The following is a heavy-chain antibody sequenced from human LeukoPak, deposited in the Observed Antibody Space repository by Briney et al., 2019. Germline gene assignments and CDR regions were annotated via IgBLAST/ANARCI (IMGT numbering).Heavy chain of an antibody. J-gene: IGHJ4*02. D-gene: IGHD2-2*01. Sequence: PSETLSLTCAVYGGSFSGYYWSWIRRPPGKGLEWIGEINHSGSTNYNPSLKSRVTISVDKSKNQFSLKLSSVTAADTAVYYCARAPRCSSTSCYTFDYWGQGTLVTVSS. CDR2: INHSGST. CDR1: GGSFSGYY. CDR3: ARAPRCSSTSCYTFDY. V-gene: IGHV4-34*01.